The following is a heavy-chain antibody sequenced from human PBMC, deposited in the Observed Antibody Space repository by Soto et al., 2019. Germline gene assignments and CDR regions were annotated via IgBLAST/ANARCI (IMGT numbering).Heavy chain of an antibody. CDR3: ARAHSNWVFQHFDY. V-gene: IGHV5-51*01. D-gene: IGHD1-1*01. J-gene: IGHJ4*02. CDR1: GYSFANYW. Sequence: PGESLKISCKGSGYSFANYWIGWVRQVPGKGPDCMGIIYPGDSDTRYSPSFQGHVTISADQSLSTAYLQWSSLQASDTAIYYCARAHSNWVFQHFDYWGQGIPDTVSS. CDR2: IYPGDSDT.